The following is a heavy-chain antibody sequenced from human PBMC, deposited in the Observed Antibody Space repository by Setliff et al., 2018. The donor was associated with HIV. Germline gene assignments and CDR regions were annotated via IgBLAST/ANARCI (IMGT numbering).Heavy chain of an antibody. CDR1: GYTFVSYD. D-gene: IGHD2-15*01. CDR2: MNPNNGNT. Sequence: ASVKVSCKASGYTFVSYDINWVRQATGQGLEWMGWMNPNNGNTGYSQKFQGRVTMTRNTSISTAYMELSSLRSEDTAVYYCARGDPRRGGIDGYYYMDVWGKGTTVTVSS. CDR3: ARGDPRRGGIDGYYYMDV. J-gene: IGHJ6*03. V-gene: IGHV1-8*02.